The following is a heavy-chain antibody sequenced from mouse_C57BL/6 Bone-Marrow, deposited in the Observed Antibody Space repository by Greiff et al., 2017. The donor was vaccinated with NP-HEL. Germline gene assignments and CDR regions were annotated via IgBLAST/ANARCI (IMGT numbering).Heavy chain of an antibody. J-gene: IGHJ1*03. D-gene: IGHD2-1*01. CDR2: INPSSGYT. CDR1: GYTFTSYT. Sequence: QVQLKESGAELARPGASVKMSCKASGYTFTSYTMHWVKQRPGQGLEWIGYINPSSGYTKYNQKFKDKATLTADKSSSTAYMQLSSLTSEDSAVYYCARYAYGNYSYWYFDVWGTGTTVTVSS. CDR3: ARYAYGNYSYWYFDV. V-gene: IGHV1-4*01.